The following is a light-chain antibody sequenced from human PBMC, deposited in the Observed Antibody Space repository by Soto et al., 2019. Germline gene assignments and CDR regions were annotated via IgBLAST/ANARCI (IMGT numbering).Light chain of an antibody. CDR2: GAS. CDR3: RQYGSSPTWT. CDR1: QSVSSR. V-gene: IGKV3-20*01. J-gene: IGKJ1*01. Sequence: EIVLTQSPGTLSLSPGKRATLSCRASQSVSSRLAWYQQKPGQAPRLLIYGASSRATGIPDRFSGSGSGTDFTLTISRLEPEDFAVYYCRQYGSSPTWTFGHGTKVDIK.